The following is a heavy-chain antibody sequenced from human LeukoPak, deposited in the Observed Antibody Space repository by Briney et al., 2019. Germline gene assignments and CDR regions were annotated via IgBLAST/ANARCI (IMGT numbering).Heavy chain of an antibody. CDR1: GFTFSSYW. Sequence: GGSLRLSCAASGFTFSSYWMNWARQAPGKGLEWISYISSGAITMYYADSVKGRFTISRDNAKNSLFLQMNSLRDEDTAVYYCASLRFDPWGQGTLVTVSS. CDR3: ASLRFDP. V-gene: IGHV3-48*02. J-gene: IGHJ5*02. CDR2: ISSGAITM.